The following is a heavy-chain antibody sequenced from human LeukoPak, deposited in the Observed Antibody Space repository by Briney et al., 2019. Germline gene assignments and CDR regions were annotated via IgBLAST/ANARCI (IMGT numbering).Heavy chain of an antibody. J-gene: IGHJ3*02. CDR3: AKDFTLYI. V-gene: IGHV3-23*01. CDR1: GFTFSSYA. D-gene: IGHD2-15*01. CDR2: ISGSGDST. Sequence: GGSLRLSCAGSGFTFSSYAMSWLRQAPGKGLEWDSAISGSGDSTYHADSVKGRLTISRDHSKHPLYLQMNDLRAEDPAVLYCAKDFTLYIGGQGTMVTVSS.